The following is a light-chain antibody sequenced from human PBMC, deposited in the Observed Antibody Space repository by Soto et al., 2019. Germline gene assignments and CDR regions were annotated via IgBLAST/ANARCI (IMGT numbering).Light chain of an antibody. Sequence: DIQMTQSPSTLSASVGDRVTITCRVSQSISSWLAWYQQKPGKAPNLLIYDASSLESGVPSRFSGSGSGTEFTLTISSLQPEDFATCYCQQYNSYSWTFGQGTKVEIK. CDR3: QQYNSYSWT. CDR2: DAS. CDR1: QSISSW. J-gene: IGKJ1*01. V-gene: IGKV1-5*01.